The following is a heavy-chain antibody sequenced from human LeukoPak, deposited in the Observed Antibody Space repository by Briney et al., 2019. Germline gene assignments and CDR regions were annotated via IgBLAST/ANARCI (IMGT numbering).Heavy chain of an antibody. J-gene: IGHJ3*02. CDR3: ARAHSSSWYGIPDGAFDI. V-gene: IGHV4-59*02. CDR2: VYSSGNT. D-gene: IGHD6-13*01. CDR1: GGSVSNHY. Sequence: SETLSLTCTVSGGSVSNHYCTWIRQPPGKGLEWIGYVYSSGNTNYNPSLKSRVTISMDTSKNQFSLKLSSVTAADTAVYYCARAHSSSWYGIPDGAFDIWGQGTMVTVSS.